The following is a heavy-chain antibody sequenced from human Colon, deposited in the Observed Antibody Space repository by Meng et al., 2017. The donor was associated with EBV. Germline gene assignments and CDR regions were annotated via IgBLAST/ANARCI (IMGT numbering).Heavy chain of an antibody. CDR3: ARLREWLVDY. J-gene: IGHJ4*02. CDR2: IYYIGNA. D-gene: IGHD6-19*01. V-gene: IGHV4-61*08. Sequence: QVQLQESGPGLVKPSQXLSLTCTVSGGSISSGGYYWSWFRQPPGKGLEWIGYIYYIGNANYNPSLKSRVTISIDTSKDQFSLKLNSVAAADTAVYYCARLREWLVDYWGQGTLVTVSS. CDR1: GGSISSGGYY.